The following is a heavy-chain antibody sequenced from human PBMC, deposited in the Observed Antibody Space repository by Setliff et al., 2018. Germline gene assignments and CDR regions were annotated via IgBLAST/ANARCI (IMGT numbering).Heavy chain of an antibody. D-gene: IGHD3-10*01. CDR3: ARVLFGVHDGLYHYFNMDI. J-gene: IGHJ6*03. CDR1: GYSFTPYG. V-gene: IGHV1-18*01. Sequence: ASVKVACKASGYSFTPYGMSWVREAPGQGLEGMGWISADNYKTKHLVRCTGENANTKYAQKFQGRVTMTTDTSTRTAYMELRSLLSDDTAVYYCARVLFGVHDGLYHYFNMDIWGKGTTVTVSS. CDR2: ISADNYKTKHLVRCTGENANT.